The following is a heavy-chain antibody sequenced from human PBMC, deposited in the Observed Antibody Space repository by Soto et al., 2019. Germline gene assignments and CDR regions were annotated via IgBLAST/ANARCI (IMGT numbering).Heavy chain of an antibody. V-gene: IGHV3-48*03. CDR1: GFTFSAFE. CDR3: ARESGGTGLDV. CDR2: IYNSGSTM. Sequence: GGSLILSCAASGFTFSAFEMNWVRQAPGKGLEWLSYIYNSGSTMTYADSVKVRFAISIDNAKNSLYLQMYSLRAEDTAVYYCARESGGTGLDVWGQGTTVTVS. D-gene: IGHD1-1*01. J-gene: IGHJ6*02.